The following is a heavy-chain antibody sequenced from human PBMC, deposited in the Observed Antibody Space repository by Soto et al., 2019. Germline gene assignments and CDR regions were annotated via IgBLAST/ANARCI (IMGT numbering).Heavy chain of an antibody. D-gene: IGHD3-3*01. Sequence: SETLSLTCTVSGGAINSYYWTWIRQPAGKGLEWIGRIYSSGSTKYNPSLQSRVTMSLDTSKNQFSLRLTSVTAADTAVYYCARGQRFSDLFDPWGQGTLVTVSS. CDR2: IYSSGST. J-gene: IGHJ5*02. CDR3: ARGQRFSDLFDP. V-gene: IGHV4-4*07. CDR1: GGAINSYY.